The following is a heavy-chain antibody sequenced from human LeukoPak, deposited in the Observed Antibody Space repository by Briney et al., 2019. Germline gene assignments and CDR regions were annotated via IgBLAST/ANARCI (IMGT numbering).Heavy chain of an antibody. J-gene: IGHJ3*02. CDR3: ARGPYYDSDKTSAFDI. CDR2: INTSGRT. V-gene: IGHV4-61*02. D-gene: IGHD3-22*01. Sequence: KPSQTLSLTCTVSGGSISSGSYYWSWIRQPPGKGLECIGRINTSGRTNYNPSLKSRVTMSVDTSKNHFSLKLSSVTAADTAVYYCARGPYYDSDKTSAFDIWGQGTMVTVSS. CDR1: GGSISSGSYY.